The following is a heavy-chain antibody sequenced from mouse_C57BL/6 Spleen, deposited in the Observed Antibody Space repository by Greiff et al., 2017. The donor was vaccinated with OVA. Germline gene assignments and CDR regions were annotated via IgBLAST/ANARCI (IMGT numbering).Heavy chain of an antibody. J-gene: IGHJ4*01. CDR3: ARWGPSGMDY. D-gene: IGHD6-1*01. CDR1: GYTFTSYT. V-gene: IGHV1-4*01. Sequence: QVQLKQSGAELARPGASVKMSCKASGYTFTSYTMHWVKQRPGKGLEWIGYINPSSGYTKYNQKFKDKATLTADKSSSTAYMQLSSLTSEDSAVYYCARWGPSGMDYWGQGTSVTVSS. CDR2: INPSSGYT.